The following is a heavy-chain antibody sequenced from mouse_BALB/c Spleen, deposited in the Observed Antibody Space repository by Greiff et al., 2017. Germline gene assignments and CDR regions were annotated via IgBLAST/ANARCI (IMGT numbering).Heavy chain of an antibody. V-gene: IGHV2-6-4*01. D-gene: IGHD2-14*01. CDR3: ARKNYRYDESFAY. CDR2: IWGGGST. J-gene: IGHJ3*01. Sequence: VQGVESGPGLVAPSQSLSITCTVSGFSLSRYSVHWVRQPPGKGLEWLGMIWGGGSTDYNSALKSRLSISKDNSKSQVFLKMNSLQTDDTAMYYCARKNYRYDESFAYWGQGTLVTVSA. CDR1: GFSLSRYS.